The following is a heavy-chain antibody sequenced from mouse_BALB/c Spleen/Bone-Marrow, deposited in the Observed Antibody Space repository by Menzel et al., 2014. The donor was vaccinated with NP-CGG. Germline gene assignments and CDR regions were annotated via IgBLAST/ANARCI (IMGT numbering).Heavy chain of an antibody. J-gene: IGHJ3*01. CDR2: SRNRAKYYTT. Sequence: EVKLMESGGGLVQPGDSLRLSCATSGFTFSDFYMEWVRQPPGKGLEWIATSRNRAKYYTTEYSVSVKGRFIVSRDTSQSVLYLQMNALRAEDTAIYYCARDVGYGNYFVYWGQGTLVTVSA. CDR3: ARDVGYGNYFVY. V-gene: IGHV7-1*02. CDR1: GFTFSDFY. D-gene: IGHD2-10*02.